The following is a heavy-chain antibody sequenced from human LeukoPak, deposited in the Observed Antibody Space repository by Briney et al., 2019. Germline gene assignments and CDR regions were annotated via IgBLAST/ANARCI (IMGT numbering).Heavy chain of an antibody. CDR3: ARDPGLLWFGGLPEMLGGGPDAFDI. CDR1: GYTFTSYG. CDR2: ISAYNGNT. D-gene: IGHD3-10*01. Sequence: AAVKVSCKASGYTFTSYGISWVRRAPGQGLEWMGWISAYNGNTNYAQKLQGRVTMTTDTSTSTAYMELRSLRSDDTAVYYCARDPGLLWFGGLPEMLGGGPDAFDIWGQGTMVTVSS. J-gene: IGHJ3*02. V-gene: IGHV1-18*01.